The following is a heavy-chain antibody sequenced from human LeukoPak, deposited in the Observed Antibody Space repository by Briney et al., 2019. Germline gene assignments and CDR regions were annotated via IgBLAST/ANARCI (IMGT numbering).Heavy chain of an antibody. CDR2: IKQDGSKK. CDR1: GFPFSSYW. D-gene: IGHD5-24*01. CDR3: TRVGYIDEGIDY. J-gene: IGHJ4*02. V-gene: IGHV3-7*04. Sequence: GGSLRLSCVASGFPFSSYWMTWVRQAPGKGLEWVANIKQDGSKKSYVDSVKGRFTIARDNAKNSLYLQMNSLRAEDTAIYYCTRVGYIDEGIDYWGQGTLVTVSS.